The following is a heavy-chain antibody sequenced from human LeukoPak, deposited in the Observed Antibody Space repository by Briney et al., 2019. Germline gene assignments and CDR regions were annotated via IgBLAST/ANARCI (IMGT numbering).Heavy chain of an antibody. Sequence: SETLSLTCTVSGGFISGYYWSWIRQPPGKGLEWIGYIYYSGSTNYNPSLKSRVTISVDTSKNQFSLKLSSVTPADTAVYYCVSPLSSAWYFDYWGQGTLVTVSS. CDR1: GGFISGYY. J-gene: IGHJ4*02. CDR3: VSPLSSAWYFDY. CDR2: IYYSGST. D-gene: IGHD6-19*01. V-gene: IGHV4-59*01.